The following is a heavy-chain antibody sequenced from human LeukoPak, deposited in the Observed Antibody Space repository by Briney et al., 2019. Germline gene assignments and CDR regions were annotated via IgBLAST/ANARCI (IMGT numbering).Heavy chain of an antibody. CDR2: INPDKGDT. J-gene: IGHJ4*02. CDR3: ARGLKGSYGNPFYY. CDR1: GYSFTTYA. D-gene: IGHD4-17*01. Sequence: ASVKVSCKASGYSFTTYATHWVRQAPGQRLEWMGWINPDKGDTKYSQNFQGRVTVTRDTSASTTYMELSSLVSEDTAVYYCARGLKGSYGNPFYYWGQGTLVTVSS. V-gene: IGHV1-3*01.